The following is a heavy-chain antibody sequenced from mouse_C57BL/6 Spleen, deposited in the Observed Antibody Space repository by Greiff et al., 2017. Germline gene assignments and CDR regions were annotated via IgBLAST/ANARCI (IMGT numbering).Heavy chain of an antibody. V-gene: IGHV1-82*01. CDR1: GYVFSSSW. CDR2: IYPGDGDT. Sequence: QVQLQQSGPELVKPGASVKISCKASGYVFSSSWMNWVKQRPGKGLEWIGRIYPGDGDTNYNGKFKGKATLTADTSSSTAYMQLSSLSSEDSAFFFCAKSDYYDGSPVGYWGQGTTLTVSS. CDR3: AKSDYYDGSPVGY. J-gene: IGHJ2*01. D-gene: IGHD1-1*01.